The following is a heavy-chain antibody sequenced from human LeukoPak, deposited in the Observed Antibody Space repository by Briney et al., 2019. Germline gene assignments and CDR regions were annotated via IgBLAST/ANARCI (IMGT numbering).Heavy chain of an antibody. J-gene: IGHJ4*02. V-gene: IGHV1-18*01. CDR1: GYTFTSYG. Sequence: ASGNVSCKASGYTFTSYGISWVRQAPGQGLEWMGWISAYNGNTNYAQNLQGRVTMTTDTSTSTAYMELRSLRSDDTAVYYCARVGRPYNWNDGGWLDYWGQGTLVTVSS. D-gene: IGHD1-1*01. CDR2: ISAYNGNT. CDR3: ARVGRPYNWNDGGWLDY.